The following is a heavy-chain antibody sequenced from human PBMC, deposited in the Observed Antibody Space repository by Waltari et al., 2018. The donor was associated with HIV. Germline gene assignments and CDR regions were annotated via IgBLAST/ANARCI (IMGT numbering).Heavy chain of an antibody. CDR3: ARDLQEDYGDYPWHFDL. CDR1: GFTFSSYW. CDR2: IKQDGSEK. Sequence: AASGFTFSSYWMSWVRQAPGKGLEWVANIKQDGSEKYYVEPVKGRFTIARDNAKNSLYLQMNSLRAGDTAVYYCARDLQEDYGDYPWHFDLWGRGTLVTVSS. J-gene: IGHJ2*01. V-gene: IGHV3-7*01. D-gene: IGHD4-17*01.